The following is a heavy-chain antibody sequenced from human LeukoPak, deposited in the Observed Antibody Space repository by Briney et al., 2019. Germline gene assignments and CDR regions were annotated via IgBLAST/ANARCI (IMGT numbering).Heavy chain of an antibody. CDR3: ARDGSGRHYYGSGNPPDY. CDR1: GGTFSSYA. Sequence: ASVKVSCKASGGTFSSYAISWVRQAPGQGLEWVGRIIPIFGTANYAQKFQGRVTITTDESTSTAYMELSSLRSEDTAVYYCARDGSGRHYYGSGNPPDYWGQGTLVTVSS. CDR2: IIPIFGTA. D-gene: IGHD3-10*01. J-gene: IGHJ4*02. V-gene: IGHV1-69*05.